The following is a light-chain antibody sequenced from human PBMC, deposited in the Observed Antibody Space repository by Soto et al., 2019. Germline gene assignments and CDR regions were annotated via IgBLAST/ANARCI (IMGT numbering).Light chain of an antibody. CDR2: GAS. V-gene: IGKV3-15*01. CDR3: HQYNNWPPMFT. CDR1: HSISSD. J-gene: IGKJ3*01. Sequence: EIVMTQSPATLSVSPGERATLSFRASHSISSDLAWYQQKPGQAPRLLIYGASTRATGIPARFAGSGSGTEFTLTISSLQSEDFAVYYCHQYNNWPPMFTFGPGTKVDIK.